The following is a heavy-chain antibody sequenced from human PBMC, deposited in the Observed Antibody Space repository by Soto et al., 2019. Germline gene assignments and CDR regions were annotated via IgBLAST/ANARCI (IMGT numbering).Heavy chain of an antibody. J-gene: IGHJ6*02. CDR1: GGSISSSSYY. Sequence: SETLSLTCTVSGGSISSSSYYWGWIRQPPGKGLEWIGSIYYSGGTYYNPSLKSRVTISVDTSKNQFSLKLSSVTAADTAVYYCARRPTLELPYYYYGMDVWGQGTTVTVSS. D-gene: IGHD1-7*01. CDR2: IYYSGGT. CDR3: ARRPTLELPYYYYGMDV. V-gene: IGHV4-39*01.